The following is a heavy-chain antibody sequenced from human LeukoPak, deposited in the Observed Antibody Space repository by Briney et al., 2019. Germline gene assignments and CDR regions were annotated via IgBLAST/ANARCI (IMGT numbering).Heavy chain of an antibody. CDR1: GNTFTSSH. D-gene: IGHD3-16*01. CDR3: AKDRGGSYTFDI. Sequence: ASVKVSCKASGNTFTSSHMHWVRQAPGQGLEWMGIINIGDGYTKYAQKFQGRVTITRDTSTSTLYMEPSSLRSEDTAVYYCAKDRGGSYTFDIWGQGTMVTVSS. CDR2: INIGDGYT. V-gene: IGHV1-46*01. J-gene: IGHJ3*02.